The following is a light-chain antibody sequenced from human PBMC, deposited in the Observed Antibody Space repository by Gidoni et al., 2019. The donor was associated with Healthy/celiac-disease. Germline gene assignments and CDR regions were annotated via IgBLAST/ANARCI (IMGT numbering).Light chain of an antibody. CDR1: QSISSW. CDR2: KAS. J-gene: IGKJ1*01. V-gene: IGKV1-5*03. CDR3: QQYNSYSWT. Sequence: DIQMTQSPSTLSASVGDRVTINCRASQSISSWLAWYQQIPGKAPKILIYKASSLESGVPSRFSGSGSGTEFTLTISSLQPDDFGTYYCQQYNSYSWTFGQGTKVEIK.